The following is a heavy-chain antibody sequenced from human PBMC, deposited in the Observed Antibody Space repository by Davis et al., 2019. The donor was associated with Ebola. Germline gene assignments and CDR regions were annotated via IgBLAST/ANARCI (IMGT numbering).Heavy chain of an antibody. D-gene: IGHD3-10*01. Sequence: PGGSLRLSCAASGFTFSNYAMSWVRQAPGGGLEWVAGISVTGADIKYADSVKGRFTISRDNSKNTLYLQMNSLRAEDTALYYCAKGFGGGGLLVPPSDYWGQGTLVTVSS. CDR1: GFTFSNYA. CDR2: ISVTGADI. CDR3: AKGFGGGGLLVPPSDY. J-gene: IGHJ4*02. V-gene: IGHV3-23*01.